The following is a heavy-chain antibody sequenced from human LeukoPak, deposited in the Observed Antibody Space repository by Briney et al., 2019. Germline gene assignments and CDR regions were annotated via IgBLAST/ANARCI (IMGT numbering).Heavy chain of an antibody. D-gene: IGHD4-17*01. Sequence: PGGSLRLSCAVSGFTFSNAWMSWVRQAPGKGLEWVGRIKSKTDGGTTDYAEPVKGRFTISRDDSKKTLYLQMNSLKTEDTALYYCAAVSVDYGDSSFDFCGQGALVTVSS. CDR3: AAVSVDYGDSSFDF. CDR1: GFTFSNAW. CDR2: IKSKTDGGTT. J-gene: IGHJ4*02. V-gene: IGHV3-15*01.